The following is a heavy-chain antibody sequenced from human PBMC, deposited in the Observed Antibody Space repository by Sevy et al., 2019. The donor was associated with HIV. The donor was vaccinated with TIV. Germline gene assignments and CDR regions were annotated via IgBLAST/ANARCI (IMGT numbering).Heavy chain of an antibody. CDR3: ARYEEDTTLVTAFDI. V-gene: IGHV3-21*01. J-gene: IGHJ3*02. D-gene: IGHD5-18*01. Sequence: GGSLRLSCAASGFTFSNYIINWVRQAPGKGLEWVSSISNSGTYIYYADSVKGRFTISRDNAKNSLYLQMNSLRAEDTAVYYSARYEEDTTLVTAFDIWGQGTMVTVSS. CDR2: ISNSGTYI. CDR1: GFTFSNYI.